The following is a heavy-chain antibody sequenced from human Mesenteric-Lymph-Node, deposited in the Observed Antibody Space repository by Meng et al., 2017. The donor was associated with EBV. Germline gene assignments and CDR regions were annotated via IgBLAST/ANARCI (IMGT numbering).Heavy chain of an antibody. CDR3: ARDKDFLINYIDY. CDR2: IWFDGSEK. CDR1: GFMFSNHG. D-gene: IGHD3-9*01. V-gene: IGHV3-33*08. Sequence: VQLVVSGGGVFQPGRSLRLSCAGSGFMFSNHGMHWVRQAPGKGLEWVAVIWFDGSEKYYADSVKGRFTISRDNSKDTLYLQMSSLRAEDTAVYYCARDKDFLINYIDYWGQGTLVTVSS. J-gene: IGHJ4*02.